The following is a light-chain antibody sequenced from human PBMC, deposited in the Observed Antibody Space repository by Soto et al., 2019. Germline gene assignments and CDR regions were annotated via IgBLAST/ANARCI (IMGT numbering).Light chain of an antibody. J-gene: IGKJ1*01. CDR3: QQYNNWWT. V-gene: IGKV3-15*01. CDR2: GAS. CDR1: QSVSSN. Sequence: EIVMTQSPATLSVSPGERATLSCRASQSVSSNLAWYQQKPGQAPRLLIYGASTRATGIPARFSGSGSGTAFTLTISSLQSADFAVYYCQQYNNWWTFGQGTKVEIK.